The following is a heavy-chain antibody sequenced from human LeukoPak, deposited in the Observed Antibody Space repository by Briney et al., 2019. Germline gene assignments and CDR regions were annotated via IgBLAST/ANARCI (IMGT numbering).Heavy chain of an antibody. CDR1: GGTFSSYA. V-gene: IGHV1-69*05. D-gene: IGHD3-9*01. CDR2: IIPSFGTA. J-gene: IGHJ6*03. CDR3: AIRYFDWLSPLYYYYYMDV. Sequence: SVKVSGKAVGGTFSSYAISWVRQAPGHGLKWMGGIIPSFGTANYAQKFQSRVTVTTDESTSTAYMELSSLRSEDTAVYYCAIRYFDWLSPLYYYYYMDVWGKGTTVTVSS.